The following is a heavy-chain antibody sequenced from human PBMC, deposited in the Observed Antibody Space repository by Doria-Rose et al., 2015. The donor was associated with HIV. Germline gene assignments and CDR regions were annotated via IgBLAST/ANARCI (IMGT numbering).Heavy chain of an antibody. D-gene: IGHD6-13*01. CDR2: IFSDDEG. J-gene: IGHJ4*02. V-gene: IGHV2-26*01. CDR3: ARIKSSRWYHKYYFDF. CDR1: GVSLSSPGMG. Sequence: ESGPVLVKPTETLTLTCTVSGVSLSSPGMGVSWIRQPPGKALEWLANIFSDDEGSYNTSVKSRLTISRGTTKSQVVLTMTDMDPVGTATYYCARIKSSRWYHKYYFDFWCQGALVIVSA.